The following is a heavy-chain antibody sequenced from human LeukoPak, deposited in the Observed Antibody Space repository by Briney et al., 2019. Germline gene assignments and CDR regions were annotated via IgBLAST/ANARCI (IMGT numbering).Heavy chain of an antibody. CDR1: GFTLGSYG. Sequence: PGGSLRLSCAASGFTLGSYGMHWVRQAPGKGLEWAAVIWYDGSNKYYADSVKGRFTISRDNSKNTLDLQMNSLRAADTAVYYCARDGLRGNNWFDPWGQGTLVTVSS. CDR2: IWYDGSNK. V-gene: IGHV3-33*01. CDR3: ARDGLRGNNWFDP. J-gene: IGHJ5*02. D-gene: IGHD5-24*01.